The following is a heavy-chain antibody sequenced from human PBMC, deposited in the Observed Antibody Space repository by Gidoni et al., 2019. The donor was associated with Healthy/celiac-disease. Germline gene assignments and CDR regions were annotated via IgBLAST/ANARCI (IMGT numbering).Heavy chain of an antibody. Sequence: QVQLVESGGGVVQHGRSLRLYCAASGFTCSNYAMHWVRQAPGKGLEWVAVISYDGSNKYYADSVKGRFTISRDNSKNTLYLQMNSLRAEDTAVYYCASKRAYDFWSQEGAFDIWGQGTMVTVSS. CDR2: ISYDGSNK. D-gene: IGHD3-3*01. V-gene: IGHV3-30-3*01. CDR1: GFTCSNYA. J-gene: IGHJ3*02. CDR3: ASKRAYDFWSQEGAFDI.